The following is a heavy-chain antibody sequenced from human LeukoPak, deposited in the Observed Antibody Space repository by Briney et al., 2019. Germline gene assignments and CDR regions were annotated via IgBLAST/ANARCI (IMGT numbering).Heavy chain of an antibody. Sequence: GGSLRLSCAASGFTFSSYEMNWVRQAPGKGLEWVSYISSSGSTIYYADSVKGRFTISRDNAKNSLYLQMNSLRAEDTAVYYCARDYASSGYDYWGQGTLVTVSS. CDR1: GFTFSSYE. CDR3: ARDYASSGYDY. J-gene: IGHJ4*02. V-gene: IGHV3-48*03. D-gene: IGHD3-22*01. CDR2: ISSSGSTI.